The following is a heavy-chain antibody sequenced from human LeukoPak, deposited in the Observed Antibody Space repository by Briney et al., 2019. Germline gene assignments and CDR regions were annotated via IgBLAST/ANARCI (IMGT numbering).Heavy chain of an antibody. Sequence: ASVKLSCKASGYTFTSYDINWVRQAAGQGLEWMGWMNPNSGNTGYAQKFQGRVTMTRNTSISTAYMELSSLTFEDTAVYYCATAARRGYNWFDFWGQGTLVTVSS. CDR2: MNPNSGNT. J-gene: IGHJ5*01. CDR1: GYTFTSYD. D-gene: IGHD6-6*01. V-gene: IGHV1-8*01. CDR3: ATAARRGYNWFDF.